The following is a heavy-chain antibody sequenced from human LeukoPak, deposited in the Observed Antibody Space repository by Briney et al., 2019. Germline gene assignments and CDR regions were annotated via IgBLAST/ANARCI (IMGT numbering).Heavy chain of an antibody. J-gene: IGHJ4*02. D-gene: IGHD1-26*01. Sequence: GGPLRRSCAASGFTFSSYSMNWVRQAPGKGLEWLSYISSSGSNIYYADSVKGRFTISRDNAKNSLYLQMNSLRDEDTAVYYCARDQGSWWELLYGFDYWGQGTLVTVSS. CDR2: ISSSGSNI. V-gene: IGHV3-48*02. CDR1: GFTFSSYS. CDR3: ARDQGSWWELLYGFDY.